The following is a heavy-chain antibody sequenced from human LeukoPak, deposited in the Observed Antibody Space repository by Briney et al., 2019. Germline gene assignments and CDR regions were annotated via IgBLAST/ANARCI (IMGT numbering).Heavy chain of an antibody. V-gene: IGHV5-51*01. CDR2: IYPGDSHT. J-gene: IGHJ4*02. CDR3: ARQGYSGRGFDY. D-gene: IGHD1-26*01. CDR1: EYNLTNYW. Sequence: GESLKISCKGFEYNLTNYWIGWVRQLPGKGLEWMGIIYPGDSHTIYSPSFQGQVTISADKSINTAYLQWSSLKASDTAMYYCARQGYSGRGFDYWGQGTLVTVSS.